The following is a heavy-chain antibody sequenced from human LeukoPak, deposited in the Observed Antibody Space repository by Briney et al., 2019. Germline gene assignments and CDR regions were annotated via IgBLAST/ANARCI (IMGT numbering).Heavy chain of an antibody. Sequence: PSETLSLTCTVSNDSISPLYWGWIRQPPGKGLEFTGYIFYSGTTNFNPSLKSRVTLSVDTSKNQFSLRLNSVTAADTAVYYCARGGSAAKYYFDSWGQGTLVTVSS. CDR2: IFYSGTT. J-gene: IGHJ4*02. CDR1: NDSISPLY. V-gene: IGHV4-59*11. D-gene: IGHD6-13*01. CDR3: ARGGSAAKYYFDS.